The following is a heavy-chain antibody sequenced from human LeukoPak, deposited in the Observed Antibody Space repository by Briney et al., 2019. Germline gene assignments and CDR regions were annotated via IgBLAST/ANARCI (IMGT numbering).Heavy chain of an antibody. V-gene: IGHV4-4*09. CDR3: ARRLYSSGYSDTFDI. D-gene: IGHD3-22*01. Sequence: SETLSLTCTVSGGSITSYSWSWIRQTPGKGLEWIGHILVIGSTNYHPSLESRVTISVDTSKNHFSLRLSSVTAADTAVYYCARRLYSSGYSDTFDIWGQGVKVTVSS. J-gene: IGHJ3*02. CDR1: GGSITSYS. CDR2: ILVIGST.